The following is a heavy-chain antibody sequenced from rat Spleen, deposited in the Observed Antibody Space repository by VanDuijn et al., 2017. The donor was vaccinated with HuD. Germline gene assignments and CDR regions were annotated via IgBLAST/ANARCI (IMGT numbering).Heavy chain of an antibody. CDR1: GFTFSDYY. V-gene: IGHV5-29*01. J-gene: IGHJ3*01. D-gene: IGHD4-4*01. CDR3: TRHDYSGVITNWFAY. CDR2: ISSDGGRN. Sequence: EVQLVESDGGLVQPGKSLKLSCAASGFTFSDYYMAWVRQAPTKGLEWVATISSDGGRNFYRDSVKGRFTISRDNAKSTLSLQMDSLRSEDAATYYCTRHDYSGVITNWFAYWGQGTLVTVSS.